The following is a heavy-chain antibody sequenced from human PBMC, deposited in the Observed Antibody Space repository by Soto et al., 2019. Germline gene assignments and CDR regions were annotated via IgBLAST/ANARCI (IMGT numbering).Heavy chain of an antibody. CDR2: INHSGST. Sequence: QVQLQQWGAGLLKPSENLSLTCAVYGGSFSGYYWSWIRHPPGKGLEWFGEINHSGSTNYNPSLKRRVTPPVATSKNQFPVKLSSVTAADTAVYYCARGSLIAAAGISSCGVGYWGQGTLVTVSS. CDR1: GGSFSGYY. D-gene: IGHD6-13*01. CDR3: ARGSLIAAAGISSCGVGY. J-gene: IGHJ4*02. V-gene: IGHV4-34*01.